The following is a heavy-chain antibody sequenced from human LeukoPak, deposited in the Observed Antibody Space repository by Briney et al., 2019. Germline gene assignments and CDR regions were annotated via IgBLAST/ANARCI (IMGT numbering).Heavy chain of an antibody. V-gene: IGHV4-59*08. CDR2: IYYSGSI. Sequence: SETLSLTCTVSGGSISSYYWSWIRQPPGKGLEWIGYIYYSGSINYNPSLKSRVTISVDTSKNQFSLKLSSVTAADTAVYYCARNYDSSGYYQYYFDYWGQGTLVTVSS. CDR3: ARNYDSSGYYQYYFDY. J-gene: IGHJ4*02. CDR1: GGSISSYY. D-gene: IGHD3-22*01.